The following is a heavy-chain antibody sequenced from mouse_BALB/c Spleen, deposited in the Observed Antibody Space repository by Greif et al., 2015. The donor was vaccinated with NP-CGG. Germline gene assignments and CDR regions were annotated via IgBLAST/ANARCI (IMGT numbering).Heavy chain of an antibody. J-gene: IGHJ3*01. Sequence: EVHLVESGGGLVKPGGSLKLSCAASGFTFSSYTMSWVRQTPEKRLEWVATISSGGSYTYYPDSVKGRFTISRDNAKNTLYLQMSSLKSEDTAMYYCTREYESWFAYWGQGTLVTV. V-gene: IGHV5-6-4*01. CDR3: TREYESWFAY. D-gene: IGHD2-12*01. CDR2: ISSGGSYT. CDR1: GFTFSSYT.